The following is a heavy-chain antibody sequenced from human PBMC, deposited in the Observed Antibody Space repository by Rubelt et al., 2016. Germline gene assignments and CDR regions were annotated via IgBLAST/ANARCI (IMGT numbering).Heavy chain of an antibody. J-gene: IGHJ6*03. CDR2: MNPGGSEQ. CDR1: GFTFSNYW. CDR3: VSGGHMDV. V-gene: IGHV3-7*01. Sequence: EVYLVESGGGLVQPGGSLRLSCAASGFTFSNYWMSWVRQAPGKGLEWVANMNPGGSEQHYVDSVNGRFIISRDNTKNSVDLQLNNLGAEDTAVYHCVSGGHMDVWGRGTTVTVSS.